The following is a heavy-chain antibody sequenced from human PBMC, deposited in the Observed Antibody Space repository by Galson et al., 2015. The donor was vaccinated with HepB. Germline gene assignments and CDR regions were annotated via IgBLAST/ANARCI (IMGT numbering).Heavy chain of an antibody. CDR2: IDPIDSYS. V-gene: IGHV5-10-1*01. CDR1: GYSFTSDW. CDR3: ARHAYCSDTSCYAGY. D-gene: IGHD2-2*01. Sequence: QSGAEVKKSGESLRISCNGSGYSFTSDWISWVRQMPGKGLEWMGKIDPIDSYSSYSPSFQGQVTFSADTSISTVYLQWSSLQASDPAMYYCARHAYCSDTSCYAGYWGQGTPVTVSS. J-gene: IGHJ4*02.